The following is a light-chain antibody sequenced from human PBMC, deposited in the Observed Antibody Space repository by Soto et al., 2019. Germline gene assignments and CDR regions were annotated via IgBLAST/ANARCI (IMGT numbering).Light chain of an antibody. CDR1: QGISSS. Sequence: AIKFTQSPSSLSASIGDRVTITCRASQGISSSLAWYGQEPGKAPKILIYEASTLQSGVPSRFSGRGSGTDCTRTISSLQPDDVATDYCQQYNRSSWTFGQGTQVDIK. CDR2: EAS. J-gene: IGKJ1*01. V-gene: IGKV1-13*02. CDR3: QQYNRSSWT.